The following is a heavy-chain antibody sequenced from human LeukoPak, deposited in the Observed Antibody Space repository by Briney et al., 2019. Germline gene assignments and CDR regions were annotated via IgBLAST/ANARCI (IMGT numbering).Heavy chain of an antibody. CDR2: INQSGST. Sequence: PSETLSLTCAVYGESFSGYYWSWIRQPPGKGLEWIGEINQSGSTNYNPSLKSRVTISVDTSKNQFFLKLTSVTAADTAVYYCARTLVRGAPGALPHWGQGTLVTVSS. CDR1: GESFSGYY. V-gene: IGHV4-34*01. CDR3: ARTLVRGAPGALPH. J-gene: IGHJ1*01. D-gene: IGHD3-10*01.